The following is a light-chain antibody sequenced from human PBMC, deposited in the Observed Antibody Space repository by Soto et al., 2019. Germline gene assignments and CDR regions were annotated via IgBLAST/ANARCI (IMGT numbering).Light chain of an antibody. V-gene: IGKV1-16*01. CDR2: GVS. CDR1: QDISTY. Sequence: DIQMTQSPSSLSASVGDRVTITCRASQDISTYLAWFQQKPGKAPKSLSYGVSNFQSGDPSSFSGMGAWIVLTLTIRSLQPEDFATYFCQQYNGYSYTFGQGTKLEIK. J-gene: IGKJ2*01. CDR3: QQYNGYSYT.